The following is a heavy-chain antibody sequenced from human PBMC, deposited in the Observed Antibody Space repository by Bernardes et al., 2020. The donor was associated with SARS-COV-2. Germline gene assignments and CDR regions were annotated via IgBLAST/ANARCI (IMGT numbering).Heavy chain of an antibody. CDR3: ARDAGDH. CDR1: GFTFSSDW. Sequence: GGSLRLSCAASGFTFSSDWMHWVRQGPGKGLMWVSDINSDGSTAKYADFVKGRFTVSRDNAKNTVYLQMNSLRVEDTAVYYCARDAGDHWGQGTLVTVSS. V-gene: IGHV3-74*01. J-gene: IGHJ4*02. CDR2: INSDGSTA.